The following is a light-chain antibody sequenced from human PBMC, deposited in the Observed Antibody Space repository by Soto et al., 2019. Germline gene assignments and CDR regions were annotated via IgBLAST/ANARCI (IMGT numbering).Light chain of an antibody. CDR3: HQRSNWPPLT. J-gene: IGKJ4*01. CDR1: QSVSSY. V-gene: IGKV3-11*01. Sequence: EIVLTQSPATLSLSPGERATLSCRASQSVSSYLAWYQQKPGQAPRLLIHDASNRATGIPARFSGSGSGTDFTLTISSLEPEDLAVYYCHQRSNWPPLTFGGGTKVEIK. CDR2: DAS.